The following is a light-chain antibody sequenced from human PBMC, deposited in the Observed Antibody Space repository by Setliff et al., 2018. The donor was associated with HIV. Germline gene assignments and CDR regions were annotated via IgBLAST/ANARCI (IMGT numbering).Light chain of an antibody. J-gene: IGLJ1*01. CDR1: SSDVGAYNY. V-gene: IGLV2-11*01. Sequence: QSVLTQPPSVSGSPGQSVTLSCTGSSSDVGAYNYVSWYQQYPGKAPKLIIYDVSKRPSGVPDRFSGSKSGDTASLTISGLQSEDEADYYCCSYAGTYTYIFGSGTKVT. CDR2: DVS. CDR3: CSYAGTYTYI.